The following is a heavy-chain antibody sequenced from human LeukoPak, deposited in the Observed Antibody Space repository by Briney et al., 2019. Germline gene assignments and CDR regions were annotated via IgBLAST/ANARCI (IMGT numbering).Heavy chain of an antibody. Sequence: GGSLRLSCAASGFTFGTYAMSWVRQAQDKGLEWVSAISGSGGTTKYADSVNGRFTISRDNSKNTLYLQMNSLSADDTAVYYCAKAYSTSGYHLAGSWGEGTLVTVSS. V-gene: IGHV3-23*01. D-gene: IGHD2-2*01. CDR3: AKAYSTSGYHLAGS. CDR2: ISGSGGTT. CDR1: GFTFGTYA. J-gene: IGHJ5*02.